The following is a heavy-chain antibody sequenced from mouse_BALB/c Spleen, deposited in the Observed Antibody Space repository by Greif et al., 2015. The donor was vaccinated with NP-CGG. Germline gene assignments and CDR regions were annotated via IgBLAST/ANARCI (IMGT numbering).Heavy chain of an antibody. Sequence: EVKLVESGGGLVQPGGSLRLSCATSGSTFTDYYMSWVRQPPGKALEWLGFIRNKANGYTTEYSASVKGRFTISRDNSQSILYLQMNTLRAEDSATYYCARDPGPGDAMDYWGQGTSVTVSS. V-gene: IGHV7-3*02. CDR1: GSTFTDYY. CDR3: ARDPGPGDAMDY. J-gene: IGHJ4*01. CDR2: IRNKANGYTT.